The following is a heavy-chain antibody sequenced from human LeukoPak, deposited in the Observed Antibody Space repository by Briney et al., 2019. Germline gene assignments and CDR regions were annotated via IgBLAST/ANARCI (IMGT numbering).Heavy chain of an antibody. CDR3: ATLNGPLFEY. V-gene: IGHV3-7*01. CDR1: GFTFSNYW. Sequence: GGSLRLSCVASGFTFSNYWMSWVRQAPGKGLEWVASIHQHGNEKYFVDSVRGRFTISRDNAKNSLYLQMSSLRAEDTAVYYCATLNGPLFEYWGQGTLVTVSS. J-gene: IGHJ4*02. CDR2: IHQHGNEK. D-gene: IGHD2-8*01.